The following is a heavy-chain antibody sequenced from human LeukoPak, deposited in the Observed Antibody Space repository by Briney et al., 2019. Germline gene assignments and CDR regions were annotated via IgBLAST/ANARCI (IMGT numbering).Heavy chain of an antibody. CDR2: ISWNSGSI. J-gene: IGHJ4*02. V-gene: IGHV3-9*01. D-gene: IGHD3-22*01. Sequence: GGTLRLSCAASGFTFDDYAMRWVRQAPGEGLEWVSGISWNSGSIGYADSVKGRFTISRDNAKNSLYWQMNSLRAEDTALYYCAKAPYYDSSGYYFDYWVQGTLVTVSS. CDR3: AKAPYYDSSGYYFDY. CDR1: GFTFDDYA.